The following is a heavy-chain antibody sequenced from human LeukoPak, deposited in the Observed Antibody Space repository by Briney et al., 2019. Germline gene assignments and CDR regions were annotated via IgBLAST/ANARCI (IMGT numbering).Heavy chain of an antibody. CDR3: ARLGRAAAYFPNTSNKLDP. V-gene: IGHV4-4*02. D-gene: IGHD6-13*01. J-gene: IGHJ5*02. CDR1: GGSISSSNW. CDR2: IYHSGST. Sequence: PSETLSLTCAVSGGSISSSNWWSWIRQPPGKGLEWIGEIYHSGSTNYNPSLKSRVTISVDKSKTRFSLKLSSVTAADTAVYYCARLGRAAAYFPNTSNKLDPWGQGTLVTVSS.